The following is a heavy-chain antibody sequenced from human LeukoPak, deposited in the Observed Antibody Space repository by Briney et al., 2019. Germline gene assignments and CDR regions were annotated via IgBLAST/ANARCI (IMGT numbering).Heavy chain of an antibody. V-gene: IGHV3-48*03. D-gene: IGHD5/OR15-5a*01. CDR2: ISSSSTTT. CDR1: GFTFSTSE. CDR3: ARGSTYYYGMDV. Sequence: PGGSLRLSCAASGFTFSTSEMNWVRQAPGKGLEWISYISSSSTTTYYADSVKGRLTISRDNAQNSLYLQMNSLRAEDTAVYYCARGSTYYYGMDVWGKGTTVTVSS. J-gene: IGHJ6*04.